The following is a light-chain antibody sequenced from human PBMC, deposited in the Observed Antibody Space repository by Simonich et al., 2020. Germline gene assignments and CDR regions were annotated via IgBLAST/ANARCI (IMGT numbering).Light chain of an antibody. CDR1: PSVSSN. V-gene: IGKV3-11*01. CDR3: QQRSNWPPELT. J-gene: IGKJ4*01. CDR2: DAS. Sequence: EIVLTQSPATLSLSPGERATLTCRASPSVSSNLAWYQQKPGQAPRLLSYDASNRATGIPARCSGSGSGTDFTLTISSLEPEDFAVYYCQQRSNWPPELTFGGGTKVEIK.